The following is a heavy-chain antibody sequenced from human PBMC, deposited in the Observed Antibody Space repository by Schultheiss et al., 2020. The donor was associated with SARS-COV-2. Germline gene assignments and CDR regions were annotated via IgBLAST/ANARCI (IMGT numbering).Heavy chain of an antibody. CDR2: IYTSGST. J-gene: IGHJ5*02. V-gene: IGHV4-61*02. CDR1: GGSISSGGYS. CDR3: ARATPKYSSGWRFDP. Sequence: SETLSLTCAVSGGSISSGGYSWSWIRQPPGKGLEWIGRIYTSGSTNYNPSLKSRVTISVDTSKNQFSLKLSSVTAADTAVYYCARATPKYSSGWRFDPWGQGTLVTVSS. D-gene: IGHD6-19*01.